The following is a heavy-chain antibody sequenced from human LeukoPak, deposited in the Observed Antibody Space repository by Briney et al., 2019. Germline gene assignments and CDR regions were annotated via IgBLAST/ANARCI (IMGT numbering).Heavy chain of an antibody. Sequence: ASVKVSCKVSGYTLTELSMHWVRQAPGKGLEWMGGFDPEDGETIYAQKFQGRVTMTEDTSTDTAYMELSSLRSEDTAVYYCAKAGSTSSIYYYYMDVWGKGTTVTVSS. CDR3: AKAGSTSSIYYYYMDV. D-gene: IGHD2-2*01. CDR2: FDPEDGET. CDR1: GYTLTELS. V-gene: IGHV1-24*01. J-gene: IGHJ6*03.